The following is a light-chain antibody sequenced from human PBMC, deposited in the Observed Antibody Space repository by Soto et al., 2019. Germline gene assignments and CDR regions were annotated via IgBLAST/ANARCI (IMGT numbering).Light chain of an antibody. CDR3: MEALQTPLT. V-gene: IGKV2-28*01. CDR2: LGS. J-gene: IGKJ4*01. Sequence: DLVMTQSPLSLPVTPGEPASISCRSSQSLLHSNGYNYLDWYLQKPGQSPPLLIYLGSNRASGVPDRFSGSGSGTDFTLKISREEAEDVGVYYCMEALQTPLTFGGGTKVEIK. CDR1: QSLLHSNGYNY.